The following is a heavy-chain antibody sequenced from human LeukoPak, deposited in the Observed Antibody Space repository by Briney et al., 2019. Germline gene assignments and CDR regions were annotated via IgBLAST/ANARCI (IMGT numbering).Heavy chain of an antibody. D-gene: IGHD2-15*01. Sequence: ASVKVSCKASGYTFSGYYMHWVRQAPGQGLEWMGIINPSGGSTSYAQKFQGRVTMTRDTSTSTVYMELSSLRSEDTAVYYCARGGSVGVSGLWGRGTLVTVSS. J-gene: IGHJ2*01. CDR3: ARGGSVGVSGL. V-gene: IGHV1-46*01. CDR1: GYTFSGYY. CDR2: INPSGGST.